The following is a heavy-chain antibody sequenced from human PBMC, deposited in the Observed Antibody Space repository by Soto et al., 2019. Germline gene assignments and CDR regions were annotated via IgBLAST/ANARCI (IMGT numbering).Heavy chain of an antibody. CDR3: TGEHFDH. V-gene: IGHV3-49*04. CDR1: GFTFADYS. CDR2: SRGKAYGGTT. J-gene: IGHJ4*02. Sequence: GGSLRLSCTASGFTFADYSMSWVRQAPGKGLEWVGFSRGKAYGGTTEYAASVKGRFTISRDDSKSIAYLQMNGLKTEDTAVYYCTGEHFDHWGQGTLVTVSS.